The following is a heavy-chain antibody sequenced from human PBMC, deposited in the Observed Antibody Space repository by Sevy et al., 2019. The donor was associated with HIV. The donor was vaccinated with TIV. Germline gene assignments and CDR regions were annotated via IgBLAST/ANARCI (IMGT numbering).Heavy chain of an antibody. V-gene: IGHV3-73*01. CDR2: IRSKANSYAT. D-gene: IGHD1-26*01. J-gene: IGHJ6*03. Sequence: GGSPRLSWAASGFTFSGSAMHWVRQASGKGLEWVGRIRSKANSYATAYAASVKGRFTISRDDSKNTAYLQMNSLKTEDTAVYYCTRLGIEGYYYYMDVWGKGTTVTVSS. CDR1: GFTFSGSA. CDR3: TRLGIEGYYYYMDV.